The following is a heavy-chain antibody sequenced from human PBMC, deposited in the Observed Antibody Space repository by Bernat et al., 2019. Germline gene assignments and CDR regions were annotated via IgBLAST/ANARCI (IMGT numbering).Heavy chain of an antibody. CDR3: ARGSGPYRNGIYNPHFDY. Sequence: QAQLVESGGDVVQPGRSLRLSCAASGISFSSYAMHWVRQARGKGLEWVAVIWYDGSNKYYAASVKGRFTISRDNSKNTLQLQMDSLRVEDTAVYYCARGSGPYRNGIYNPHFDYWGQGTLVTVSS. J-gene: IGHJ4*02. D-gene: IGHD1-1*01. V-gene: IGHV3-33*01. CDR2: IWYDGSNK. CDR1: GISFSSYA.